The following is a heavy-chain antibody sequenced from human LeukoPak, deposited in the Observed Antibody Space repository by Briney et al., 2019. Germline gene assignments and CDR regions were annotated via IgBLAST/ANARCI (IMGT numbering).Heavy chain of an antibody. Sequence: GGSVKVSCKASGYTFTGYYMHWVRQAPGQGLEWMGWIKVNSGGTNYAQKFQGRVTMTRDTSISTAYMELSRLRSDDTAVYYCAREYISPAPGGYSYGYLDYWGQGTLVTVSS. V-gene: IGHV1-2*02. D-gene: IGHD5-18*01. CDR2: IKVNSGGT. J-gene: IGHJ4*02. CDR1: GYTFTGYY. CDR3: AREYISPAPGGYSYGYLDY.